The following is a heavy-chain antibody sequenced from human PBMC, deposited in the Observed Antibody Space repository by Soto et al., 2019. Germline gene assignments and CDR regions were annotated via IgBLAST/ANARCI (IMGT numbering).Heavy chain of an antibody. V-gene: IGHV5-10-1*01. J-gene: IGHJ4*02. CDR2: IDPSDSYT. Sequence: PGESLKISCKGSGYSFTSYWISWVRQMPGKGLEWMGRIDPSDSYTNYSPSFQGHVTISADKSISTAYLQWSSLKAPDTAMYYCARRTLRHAVALIDFDYWGQGTLVTVSS. CDR3: ARRTLRHAVALIDFDY. D-gene: IGHD6-19*01. CDR1: GYSFTSYW.